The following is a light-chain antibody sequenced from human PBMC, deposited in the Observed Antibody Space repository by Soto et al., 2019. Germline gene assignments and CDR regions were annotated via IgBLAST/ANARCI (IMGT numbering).Light chain of an antibody. CDR2: DAS. CDR3: QHFASLPYT. Sequence: DIQMAQSPSSLSAFIGDRVTVTCQASQDIRKRLNWYRQAPGKAPQLLIYDASNLERGVPSRFSGSGSATDFTFTINSLQAEDVATYYCQHFASLPYTFGQGTKLEV. V-gene: IGKV1-33*01. J-gene: IGKJ2*01. CDR1: QDIRKR.